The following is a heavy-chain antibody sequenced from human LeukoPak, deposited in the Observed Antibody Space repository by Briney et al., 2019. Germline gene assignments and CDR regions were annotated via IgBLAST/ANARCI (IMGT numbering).Heavy chain of an antibody. D-gene: IGHD1-14*01. CDR1: GFTFSSYG. V-gene: IGHV3-7*01. Sequence: GSLRLSCAASGFTFSSYGMYWVRQAPGKGLEWVANIKQGGSEKYYVDSVKGRFTISRDNAKNSLYLQMNSLRAEDTAVYYCARAGITDYFDYWGQGTLVTVSS. CDR2: IKQGGSEK. J-gene: IGHJ4*02. CDR3: ARAGITDYFDY.